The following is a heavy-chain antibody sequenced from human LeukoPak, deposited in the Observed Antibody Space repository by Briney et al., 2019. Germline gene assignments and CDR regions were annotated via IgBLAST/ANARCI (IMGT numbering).Heavy chain of an antibody. V-gene: IGHV4-39*07. CDR3: ARDLTLITRADY. CDR1: GGSISSSSYY. Sequence: SETLSLTCTVSGGSISSSSYYWGWIRQPPGKGLEWIGSIYYSGSTYYNPSLKSRVTISVDTSKNQFSLKLSSVTAADTAVYYCARDLTLITRADYWGQGTLVTVSS. D-gene: IGHD4-23*01. CDR2: IYYSGST. J-gene: IGHJ4*02.